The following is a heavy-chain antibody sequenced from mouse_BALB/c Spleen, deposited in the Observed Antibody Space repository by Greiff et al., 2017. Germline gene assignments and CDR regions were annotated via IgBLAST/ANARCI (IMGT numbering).Heavy chain of an antibody. Sequence: VQLKESGPGLVKPSQSLSLTCTVTGYSITSDYAWNWIRQFPGNKLEWMGYISYSGSTSYNPSLKSRISITRDTSKNQFFLQLNSVTTEDTATYYCARESRYGSRPWFAYWGQGTLVTVSA. V-gene: IGHV3-2*02. CDR1: GYSITSDYA. J-gene: IGHJ3*01. CDR3: ARESRYGSRPWFAY. D-gene: IGHD1-1*01. CDR2: ISYSGST.